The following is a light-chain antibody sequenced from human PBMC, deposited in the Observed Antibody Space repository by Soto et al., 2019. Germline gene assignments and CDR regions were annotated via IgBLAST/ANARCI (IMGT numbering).Light chain of an antibody. CDR2: GAS. J-gene: IGKJ5*01. CDR1: ENVRTF. Sequence: EVVLTQSPATLSLSPGERATLSCRASENVRTFVDWYQQKPGQAPRLLIYGASNRATGIPARFSGSGSGTDFTLTISNLEPEDFAVYYCQQRHSWVTFGQGTRLEIK. V-gene: IGKV3-11*01. CDR3: QQRHSWVT.